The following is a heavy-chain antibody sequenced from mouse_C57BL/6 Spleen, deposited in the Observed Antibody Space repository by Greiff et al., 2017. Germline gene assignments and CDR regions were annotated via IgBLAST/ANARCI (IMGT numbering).Heavy chain of an antibody. V-gene: IGHV1-55*01. CDR1: GYTFTSYW. CDR2: IYPGSGST. Sequence: QVQLKQPGAELVKPGASVKMSCKASGYTFTSYWITWVKQRPGQGLEWIGDIYPGSGSTNYNEKFKSKATLTVDTSSSTAYMQLSSLTSEDSAVYYCARPPHYYGSSYWYFDVWGTGTTVTVSS. CDR3: ARPPHYYGSSYWYFDV. D-gene: IGHD1-1*01. J-gene: IGHJ1*03.